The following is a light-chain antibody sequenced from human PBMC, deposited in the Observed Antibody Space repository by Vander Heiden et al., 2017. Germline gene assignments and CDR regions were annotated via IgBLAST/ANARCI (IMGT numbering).Light chain of an antibody. V-gene: IGKV1-9*01. CDR1: QGISSY. CDR2: AAS. J-gene: IGKJ5*01. CDR3: QQLNSYPRIT. Sequence: DIQLTPSPSFLSASLGDRVTITCPATQGISSYLAWYQQKPGKAPKLLIYAASTLQSGVPSRFSGSGSGTEFTLTISSLQPEDFATYYCQQLNSYPRITFGQGTRLEIK.